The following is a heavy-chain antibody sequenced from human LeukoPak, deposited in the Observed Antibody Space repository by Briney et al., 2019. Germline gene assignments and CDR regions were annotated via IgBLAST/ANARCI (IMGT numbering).Heavy chain of an antibody. CDR2: INHSGST. CDR3: ASHYCSSTSCYFSG. CDR1: GGSFSGYY. J-gene: IGHJ4*02. Sequence: KTSQTLSLTCAVYGGSFSGYYWSWIRQPPGKGLEWIGEINHSGSTNYNPSLKSRVTISVDTSKNQFSLKLSSVTAADTAVYYCASHYCSSTSCYFSGWGQGTLVTVSS. D-gene: IGHD2-2*01. V-gene: IGHV4-34*01.